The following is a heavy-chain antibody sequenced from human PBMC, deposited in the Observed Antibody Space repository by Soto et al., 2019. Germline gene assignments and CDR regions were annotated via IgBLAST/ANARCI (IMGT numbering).Heavy chain of an antibody. D-gene: IGHD3-22*01. CDR3: AKDLISTNIGFVDY. J-gene: IGHJ4*02. CDR2: ISYDGSHK. Sequence: QVQLVESGGGVVQPGKSLRLSCAASGFTFSNYGMHWVRQAPGKGLEWVAVISYDGSHKYYADSVKGRFTISRDSSKNTLYLQMNSLRAEDTAVFYCAKDLISTNIGFVDYWGQGTLVTVSS. CDR1: GFTFSNYG. V-gene: IGHV3-30*18.